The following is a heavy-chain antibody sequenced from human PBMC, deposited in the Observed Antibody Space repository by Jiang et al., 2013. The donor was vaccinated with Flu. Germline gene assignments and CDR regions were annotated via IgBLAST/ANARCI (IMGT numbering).Heavy chain of an antibody. D-gene: IGHD3-22*01. J-gene: IGHJ4*02. Sequence: KPTQTLTLTCTFSGFSLSTSGVTVGWIRQPPGKALEWLAVTHWDDDHHYSPSLRNRLTITKDTSKNQVVLTVTNMDPVDTATYYCASYYYDSRLYWGQGTLVTVSS. CDR1: GFSLSTSGVT. V-gene: IGHV2-5*02. CDR3: ASYYYDSRLY. CDR2: THWDDDH.